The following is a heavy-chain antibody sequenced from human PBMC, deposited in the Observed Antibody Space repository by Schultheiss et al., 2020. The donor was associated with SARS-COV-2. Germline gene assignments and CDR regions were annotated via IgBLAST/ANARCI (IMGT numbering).Heavy chain of an antibody. CDR2: ISYDGSNK. Sequence: GGSLRLSCAASGFTFSSYGMHWVRQAPGKGLEWVAVISYDGSNKYYADSVKGRFTISRDNSKNTLYLQMNSLRAEDTAMYYCARDQGYGDEGVVDYWGQGTLVTVSS. CDR1: GFTFSSYG. D-gene: IGHD4-17*01. CDR3: ARDQGYGDEGVVDY. J-gene: IGHJ4*02. V-gene: IGHV3-30*03.